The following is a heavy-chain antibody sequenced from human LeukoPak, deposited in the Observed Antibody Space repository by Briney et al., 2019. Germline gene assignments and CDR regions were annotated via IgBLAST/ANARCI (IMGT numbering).Heavy chain of an antibody. J-gene: IGHJ6*02. V-gene: IGHV1-69*04. Sequence: GASVKVSCKASGGTFSSYAISWVRQAPGQGLEWMGRIIPILGIANYAQKFQGRVTITADKSTSTAYMELSSLRSEDTAVYYCARYSYGDNIYYYYYGMDVWGQGTTVTVSS. CDR1: GGTFSSYA. D-gene: IGHD4-17*01. CDR2: IIPILGIA. CDR3: ARYSYGDNIYYYYYGMDV.